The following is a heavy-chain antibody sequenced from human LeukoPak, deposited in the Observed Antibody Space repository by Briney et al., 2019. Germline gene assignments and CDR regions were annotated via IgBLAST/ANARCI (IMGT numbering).Heavy chain of an antibody. CDR1: GYSFTSNW. CDR2: IYPSDSDT. J-gene: IGHJ4*02. V-gene: IGHV5-51*01. Sequence: GESLKIPCKGPGYSFTSNWIGWVRPMPGKGLEWMGVIYPSDSDTRYSPSFQGQVTIPADKSISTAYLQWRSLKVSDSAMYYCARLTAVVTFDYWGQGTLVTVSS. D-gene: IGHD4-23*01. CDR3: ARLTAVVTFDY.